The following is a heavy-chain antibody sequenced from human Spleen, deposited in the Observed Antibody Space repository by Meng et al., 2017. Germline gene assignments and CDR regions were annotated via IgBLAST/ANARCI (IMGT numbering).Heavy chain of an antibody. CDR1: GGSISMGGYY. V-gene: IGHV4-31*03. Sequence: QVRCHQPRLGLVSLSRTRATTCTVSGGSISMGGYYWSWIRQHPGKGLEWIGYIYYSGSTYYNPSLKSRLTISVDTSQNNLSLKLSSVTAADSAVYYCARGPTTMAHDFDYWGQGTLVTVSS. CDR3: ARGPTTMAHDFDY. D-gene: IGHD4-11*01. J-gene: IGHJ4*02. CDR2: IYYSGST.